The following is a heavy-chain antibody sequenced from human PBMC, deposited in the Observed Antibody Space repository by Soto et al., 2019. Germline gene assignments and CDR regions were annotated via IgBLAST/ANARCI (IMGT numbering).Heavy chain of an antibody. CDR1: GGSFSGYY. CDR2: INHSGST. Sequence: QVQLQQWGAGLLKPSETLSLTCAVYGGSFSGYYWSWIRQPPGKGLEWIGEINHSGSTNYNPSLKSRVTISVDTSKNQFSLKLSSVTAADTAVYYCAIGLQRIAAQWGNAFDIWGQGTMVTVSS. V-gene: IGHV4-34*01. D-gene: IGHD6-6*01. J-gene: IGHJ3*02. CDR3: AIGLQRIAAQWGNAFDI.